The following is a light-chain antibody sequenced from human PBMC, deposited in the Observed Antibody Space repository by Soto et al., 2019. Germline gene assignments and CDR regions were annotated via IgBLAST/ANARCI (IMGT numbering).Light chain of an antibody. CDR1: QSISSS. Sequence: DIQMTQSPSSLSASVGDRVTITCRASQSISSSLNWYQQKPGKAPKLLIYAASSLQSGVPSRFSGSGSGTDFTLTISSLQPEDFATYYWQQIYSTPWTFGRGTKVEIK. CDR3: QQIYSTPWT. J-gene: IGKJ1*01. V-gene: IGKV1-39*01. CDR2: AAS.